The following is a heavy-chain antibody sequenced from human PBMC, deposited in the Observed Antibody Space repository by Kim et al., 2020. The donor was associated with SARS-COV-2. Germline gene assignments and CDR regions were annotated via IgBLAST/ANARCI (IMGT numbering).Heavy chain of an antibody. D-gene: IGHD6-19*01. V-gene: IGHV3-33*06. Sequence: GGSLRLFCAASGFTFSSYGMHWVRQAPGKGLEWVAVIWYDGSNKYYADSVKGRFTISRDNSKNTLYLQMNSLRAEDTAVYYCAKDLGSGWLGSYGMDVWGQGTTVTVSS. J-gene: IGHJ6*02. CDR1: GFTFSSYG. CDR2: IWYDGSNK. CDR3: AKDLGSGWLGSYGMDV.